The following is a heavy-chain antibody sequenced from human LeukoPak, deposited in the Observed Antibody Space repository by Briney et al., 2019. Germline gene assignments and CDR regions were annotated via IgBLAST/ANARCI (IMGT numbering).Heavy chain of an antibody. CDR2: ISAYNGNT. CDR1: GYTFTSYG. V-gene: IGHV1-18*01. J-gene: IGHJ4*02. D-gene: IGHD3-10*01. CDR3: ARDEGYYYGSGSYYPGFDY. Sequence: ASMKVSCKASGYTFTSYGISWVRQAPGQGLEWMGWISAYNGNTNYAQKLQGRVTMTTDTSTSTAYMELRSLRSDDTAVYYCARDEGYYYGSGSYYPGFDYWGQGTLVTVSS.